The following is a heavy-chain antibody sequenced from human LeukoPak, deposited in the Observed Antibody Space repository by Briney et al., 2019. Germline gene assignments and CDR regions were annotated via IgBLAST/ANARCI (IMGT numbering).Heavy chain of an antibody. Sequence: GGSLRLSCAASGFTLSSYEMNWVRQAPGKGLEWVSYISSSGSTIYYADSVKGRFTISRDNAKNSLYLQMNSLRAEDTAVYYCARDLPLLLWGTDAFDIWGQGTMVTVSS. J-gene: IGHJ3*02. CDR2: ISSSGSTI. CDR3: ARDLPLLLWGTDAFDI. D-gene: IGHD3-10*01. V-gene: IGHV3-48*03. CDR1: GFTLSSYE.